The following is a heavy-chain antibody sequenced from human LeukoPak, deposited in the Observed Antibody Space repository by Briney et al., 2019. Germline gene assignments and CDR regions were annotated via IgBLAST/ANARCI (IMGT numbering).Heavy chain of an antibody. V-gene: IGHV3-74*01. D-gene: IGHD3-10*01. CDR2: INSDGSAT. J-gene: IGHJ4*02. CDR3: ARGVYGSGSYSANN. CDR1: GFTFSSYW. Sequence: GGSLRLSCAASGFTFSSYWMHWVRQAPGKGLVWVSRINSDGSATSYVDSVKGRFTISRDNAKNTLYLQMNSLRAEDTAVYYCARGVYGSGSYSANNWGQGPLVTVSS.